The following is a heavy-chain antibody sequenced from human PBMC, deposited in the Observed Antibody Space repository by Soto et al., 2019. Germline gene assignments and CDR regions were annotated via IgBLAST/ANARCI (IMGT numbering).Heavy chain of an antibody. CDR1: GLTFSNYA. Sequence: PGGSLRLSCVASGLTFSNYAMNWVRQDPGKGLEWISYISSRGTVKYHADSVKVRFTISRDNAKNSLYLQMNSLRAEDTAVYYCTRYRWFDAWGQGTLVTVSS. V-gene: IGHV3-48*03. D-gene: IGHD3-16*02. CDR2: ISSRGTVK. J-gene: IGHJ5*02. CDR3: TRYRWFDA.